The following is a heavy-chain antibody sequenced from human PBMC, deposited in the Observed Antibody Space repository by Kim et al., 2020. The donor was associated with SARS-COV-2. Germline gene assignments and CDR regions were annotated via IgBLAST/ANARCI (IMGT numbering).Heavy chain of an antibody. V-gene: IGHV3-30*18. D-gene: IGHD2-15*01. J-gene: IGHJ4*02. CDR2: ILNDGSNK. Sequence: GASLRLSCAASGFTFSSYDMHWVRQAPGKGLEWVAVILNDGSNKYYADSVKGRFTISRDNSKNMLYLQMNSLRAEDTAVYYCAKAVVGLTLDYWGQGTLVTVSS. CDR1: GFTFSSYD. CDR3: AKAVVGLTLDY.